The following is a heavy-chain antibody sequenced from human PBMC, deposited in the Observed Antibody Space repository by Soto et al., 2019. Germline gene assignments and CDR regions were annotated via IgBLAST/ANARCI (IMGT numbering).Heavy chain of an antibody. CDR3: ASEVKLGRRIHPLYP. Sequence: SETLSLTCAVSGGSISSGGYSWIWIRQPPGKGLEWIGYIYHSGSTYYNPSLKSRVTISVDRSKNHFSLKLISVTTADTAVYFFASEVKLGRRIHPLYPWAQPTLATVP. V-gene: IGHV4-30-2*01. CDR2: IYHSGST. CDR1: GGSISSGGYS. D-gene: IGHD4-4*01. J-gene: IGHJ5*02.